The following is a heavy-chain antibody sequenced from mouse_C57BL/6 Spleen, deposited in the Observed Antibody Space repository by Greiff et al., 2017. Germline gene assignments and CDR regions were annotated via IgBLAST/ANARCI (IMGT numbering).Heavy chain of an antibody. Sequence: QVQLQQPGAELVKPGASVKLSCKASGYTFTSYWMHWVKQRPGRGLEWIGRIDPNSGGTKYNEKFKSKATLTVDKPSSTAYMQRSSLTSEDSAVYYCARDYGSSYSYWYFDVWGTGATVTVSS. D-gene: IGHD1-1*01. V-gene: IGHV1-72*01. CDR3: ARDYGSSYSYWYFDV. CDR2: IDPNSGGT. J-gene: IGHJ1*03. CDR1: GYTFTSYW.